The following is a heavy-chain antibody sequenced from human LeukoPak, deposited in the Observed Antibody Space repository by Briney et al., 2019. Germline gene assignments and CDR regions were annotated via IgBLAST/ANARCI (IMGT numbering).Heavy chain of an antibody. V-gene: IGHV3-30*04. J-gene: IGHJ5*02. CDR3: AREDIAAATGIGFDP. Sequence: PGGSLRLSCAASGVTFSSYAMHWVRQAPGKGLEWVAVISYDGSNKYYADSVKGRFTISRDNSKNTLYLQMNSPRAEDTAVYYCAREDIAAATGIGFDPWGQGTLVTVSS. CDR2: ISYDGSNK. D-gene: IGHD6-13*01. CDR1: GVTFSSYA.